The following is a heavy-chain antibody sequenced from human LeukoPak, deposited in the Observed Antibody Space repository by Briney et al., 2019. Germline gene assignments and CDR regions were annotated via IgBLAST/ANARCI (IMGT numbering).Heavy chain of an antibody. CDR1: GFTFSSYG. V-gene: IGHV3-30*02. CDR2: IRYDGSNK. Sequence: GGSLRLSCAASGFTFSSYGMYWVRQAPGKGLEWVAFIRYDGSNKYYADSVKGRFTISRDNSKNTLSLQMNSLRAEDTAVYYCANQLSRITMVRGVIFDYWGQGTLVTVSS. D-gene: IGHD3-10*01. CDR3: ANQLSRITMVRGVIFDY. J-gene: IGHJ4*02.